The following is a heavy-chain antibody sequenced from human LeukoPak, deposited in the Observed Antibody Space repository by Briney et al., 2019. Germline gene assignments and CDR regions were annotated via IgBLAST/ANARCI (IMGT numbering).Heavy chain of an antibody. Sequence: GGSLRLSCSASGFTFSSYAMHWVRQAPGKGLEWVTTISGSGGNTYYADSVKGRFSFSRDNSKNTLYLQMNSLRAEDTAVYYCAKRGGVAGSAPFDYWGQGTLVTVSS. J-gene: IGHJ4*02. CDR2: ISGSGGNT. V-gene: IGHV3-23*01. D-gene: IGHD6-19*01. CDR3: AKRGGVAGSAPFDY. CDR1: GFTFSSYA.